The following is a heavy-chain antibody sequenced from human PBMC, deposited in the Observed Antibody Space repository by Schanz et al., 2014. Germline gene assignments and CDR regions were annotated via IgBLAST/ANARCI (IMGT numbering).Heavy chain of an antibody. D-gene: IGHD1-26*01. CDR1: TFTFDHYA. V-gene: IGHV3-23*04. CDR3: ARNRGSGGQNWYFDL. J-gene: IGHJ2*01. CDR2: ISGSGGST. Sequence: VQLVDSGGGLVQPGGSLRLSCSASTFTFDHYAMTWVRQAPGKGLEWVSAISGSGGSTYYADSVKGRFTISRDNSKNTLYLQMNSLRAEDTAVYYCARNRGSGGQNWYFDLWGRGTLVTVSS.